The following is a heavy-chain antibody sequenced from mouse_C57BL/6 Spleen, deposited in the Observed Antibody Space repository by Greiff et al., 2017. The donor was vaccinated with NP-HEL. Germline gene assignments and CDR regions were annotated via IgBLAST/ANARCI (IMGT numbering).Heavy chain of an antibody. CDR2: IYPRSGNT. V-gene: IGHV1-81*01. J-gene: IGHJ3*01. D-gene: IGHD4-1*01. CDR1: GYTFTSYG. Sequence: QVQLQQSGAELARPGASVKLSCKASGYTFTSYGISWVKQRTGQGLEWIGEIYPRSGNTYYNEKFKGKATLTADKSSSTAYMELRSLTSEDSAVYFCARKAGRAFAYWGQGTLVTVSA. CDR3: ARKAGRAFAY.